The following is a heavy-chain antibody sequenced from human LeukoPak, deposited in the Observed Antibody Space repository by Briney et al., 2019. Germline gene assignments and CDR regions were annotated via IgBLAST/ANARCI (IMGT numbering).Heavy chain of an antibody. Sequence: SETLSLTCTVSGSSISSSSYYWGWIRQPPGKGLEWIGSINYSGSTYYNPSLKSRVTIFVDTSKNQFSLKLRSVTAADTAVYYCARHRTRLNWFDPWAREPWSPSPQ. D-gene: IGHD1-1*01. V-gene: IGHV4-39*01. CDR1: GSSISSSSYY. J-gene: IGHJ5*02. CDR3: ARHRTRLNWFDP. CDR2: INYSGST.